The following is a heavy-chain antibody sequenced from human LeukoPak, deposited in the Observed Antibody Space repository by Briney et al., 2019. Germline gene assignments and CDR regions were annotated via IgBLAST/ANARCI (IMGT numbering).Heavy chain of an antibody. CDR3: AKGGEQNLVRYSFDC. D-gene: IGHD1/OR15-1a*01. Sequence: PGGSLRLSCAASGFTVNNFEMNWVRQAPAKGLEWVAVISYDGSSNYYADYVKGRFTISRDNSKNTLYLQMNSLSPQDTAIYFCAKGGEQNLVRYSFDCWGQGTLVTVSS. J-gene: IGHJ4*01. CDR2: ISYDGSSN. V-gene: IGHV3-30*18. CDR1: GFTVNNFE.